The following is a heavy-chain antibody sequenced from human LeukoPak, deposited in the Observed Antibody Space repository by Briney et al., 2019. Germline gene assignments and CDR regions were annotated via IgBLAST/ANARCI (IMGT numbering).Heavy chain of an antibody. Sequence: SETLSLTCTVSGGSISCGSYYWSWIRQPAGKGLEWIGRIYTSGSTNYNPSLKSRVTISVDTSKNQFSLKLSSVTAADTAVYYCARDLDYYDSSGIPHWGQGTLVTVSS. CDR1: GGSISCGSYY. J-gene: IGHJ4*02. CDR3: ARDLDYYDSSGIPH. V-gene: IGHV4-61*02. CDR2: IYTSGST. D-gene: IGHD3-22*01.